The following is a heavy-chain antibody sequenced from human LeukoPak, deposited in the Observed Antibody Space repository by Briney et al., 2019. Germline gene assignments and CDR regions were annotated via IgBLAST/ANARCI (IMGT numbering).Heavy chain of an antibody. CDR1: GFTFSSYG. V-gene: IGHV3-33*01. CDR2: IWYDGSNK. Sequence: GGSLRLSCAASGFTFSSYGMHWVRQAPGKGLEWVAVIWYDGSNKYYADSVKGRFTISRDNSKNTLYLQMNSLRAEDTAVYSCAREAVTTPSFDYWGQGTLVTVS. D-gene: IGHD4-17*01. J-gene: IGHJ4*02. CDR3: AREAVTTPSFDY.